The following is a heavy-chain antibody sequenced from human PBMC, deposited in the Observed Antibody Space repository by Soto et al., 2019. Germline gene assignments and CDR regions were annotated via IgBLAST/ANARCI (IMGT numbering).Heavy chain of an antibody. CDR1: GGSFSGYY. CDR2: INHSGST. D-gene: IGHD6-13*01. J-gene: IGHJ5*02. CDR3: ARGRGGSSDGGWFDP. Sequence: QVQLQQWGAGLLKPSETLSLTCAVYGGSFSGYYWSWIRQPPGKGLEWIGKINHSGSTNYNPSLKSRVTISVDTSKNQFSLKLSSVTAADTAVYYCARGRGGSSDGGWFDPWGQGTLVTVSS. V-gene: IGHV4-34*01.